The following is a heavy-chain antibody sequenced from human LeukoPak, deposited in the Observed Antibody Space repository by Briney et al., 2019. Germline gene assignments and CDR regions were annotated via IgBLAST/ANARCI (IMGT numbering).Heavy chain of an antibody. CDR1: GFTFSNAW. Sequence: GGSLRLSCAASGFTFSNAWMSWVRQAPGKGLEWVGRIKSKTDGGTTDYAAPVKGRFTISRDDSKNTLYLQMNSLKTEDTAVYYCTTTMVRGVINAFDIWGKGQWSPSLQ. CDR2: IKSKTDGGTT. CDR3: TTTMVRGVINAFDI. V-gene: IGHV3-15*01. D-gene: IGHD3-10*01. J-gene: IGHJ3*02.